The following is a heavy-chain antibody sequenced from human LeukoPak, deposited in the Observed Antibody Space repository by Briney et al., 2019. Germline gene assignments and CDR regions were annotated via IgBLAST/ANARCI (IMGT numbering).Heavy chain of an antibody. CDR3: GVDIVVVPGAPNWFDP. Sequence: GGSLRLSCAASGFTFSSYAMSWVRQAPGKGLGWVSAISGSGDSTHYADSVKGRFTISRDNSKNTLYLQMNSLRAEDTAVYYCGVDIVVVPGAPNWFDPWGQGTLVTVSS. D-gene: IGHD2-2*01. J-gene: IGHJ5*02. V-gene: IGHV3-23*01. CDR1: GFTFSSYA. CDR2: ISGSGDST.